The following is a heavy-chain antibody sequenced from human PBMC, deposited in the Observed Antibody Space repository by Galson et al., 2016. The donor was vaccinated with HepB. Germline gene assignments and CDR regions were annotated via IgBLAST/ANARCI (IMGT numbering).Heavy chain of an antibody. V-gene: IGHV1-46*01. CDR3: ARGADSGYDLGDY. D-gene: IGHD5-12*01. CDR2: INPTDVIT. J-gene: IGHJ4*02. CDR1: GYTFTNYY. Sequence: SVKVSCKASGYTFTNYYIHWVRQAPGQGLEWMGIINPTDVITPYAQKFQGRATMTRDTSTSTVYMELSSLRSADTAVYYCARGADSGYDLGDYWGQGTLVTVSS.